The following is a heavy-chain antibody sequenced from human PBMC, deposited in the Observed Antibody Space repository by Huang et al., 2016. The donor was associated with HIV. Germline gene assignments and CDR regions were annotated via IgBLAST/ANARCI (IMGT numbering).Heavy chain of an antibody. CDR2: IKSKTDGGTT. CDR1: GFTFSNGW. D-gene: IGHD5-18*01. J-gene: IGHJ4*02. CDR3: TTGYRAHFDY. Sequence: EVQLVESGGGLVKPGGSLRLSCAASGFTFSNGWMSWVRQATGKGLEWVGRIKSKTDGGTTDYAAPVKGRFTISRDDSKNTLYLQMNSLRTEDTAVYYCTTGYRAHFDYWGQGTLVTVSS. V-gene: IGHV3-15*01.